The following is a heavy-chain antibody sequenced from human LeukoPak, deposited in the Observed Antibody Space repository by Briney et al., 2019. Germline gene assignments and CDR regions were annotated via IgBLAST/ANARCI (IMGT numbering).Heavy chain of an antibody. Sequence: ASVKVSCRASGYNLNDFGVTWVRQARGKGLEWMGWISALTSDTNYAQKFQGRLTMTTDTSTDTAYMEMRSLRSDDTAVYYCAREATGRAFDPWGQGTLVVVSS. CDR2: ISALTSDT. J-gene: IGHJ5*02. D-gene: IGHD1-14*01. CDR3: AREATGRAFDP. CDR1: GYNLNDFG. V-gene: IGHV1-18*01.